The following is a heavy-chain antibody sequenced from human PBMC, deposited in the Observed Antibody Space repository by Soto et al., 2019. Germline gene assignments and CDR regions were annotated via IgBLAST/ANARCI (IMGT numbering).Heavy chain of an antibody. J-gene: IGHJ4*02. CDR1: GYTFTSYG. V-gene: IGHV1-18*01. CDR3: ARDLDILTGYSYFDY. D-gene: IGHD3-9*01. Sequence: ASVKVSCKASGYTFTSYGISWVRQAPGQGLEWMGWISAYNGNTNYAQKLQGRVTMTTDTSTSTAYMELRSLRSDDTAVYYCARDLDILTGYSYFDYWGQGTLATVSS. CDR2: ISAYNGNT.